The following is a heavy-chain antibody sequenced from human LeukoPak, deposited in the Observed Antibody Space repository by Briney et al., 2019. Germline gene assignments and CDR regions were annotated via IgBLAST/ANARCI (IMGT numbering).Heavy chain of an antibody. J-gene: IGHJ6*03. CDR1: GFTFSSYD. Sequence: AGGSLRLSCAASGFTFSSYDMHWVRQATGKGLEWVSAIGTAGDTYYPGSVKGRFTISRENAKNSLYLQMNSLRAGDTAVYYCASLKRITIFGVVTRGYMDVWGKGTTVTVSS. CDR2: IGTAGDT. CDR3: ASLKRITIFGVVTRGYMDV. V-gene: IGHV3-13*01. D-gene: IGHD3-3*01.